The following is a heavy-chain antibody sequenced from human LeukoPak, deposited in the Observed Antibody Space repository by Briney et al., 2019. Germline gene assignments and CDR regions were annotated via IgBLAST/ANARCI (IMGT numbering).Heavy chain of an antibody. Sequence: SETLSLTCTVSGYSISSGYYWGWIRQPPGKGLEWIGSIYHSGSTYYNPSLKSRVTISVDTSKNQFSLKLSSVTAADAAVYYCAAKAMVRDYYFDYWGQGTLVTVSS. CDR1: GYSISSGYY. J-gene: IGHJ4*02. V-gene: IGHV4-38-2*02. D-gene: IGHD3-10*01. CDR2: IYHSGST. CDR3: AAKAMVRDYYFDY.